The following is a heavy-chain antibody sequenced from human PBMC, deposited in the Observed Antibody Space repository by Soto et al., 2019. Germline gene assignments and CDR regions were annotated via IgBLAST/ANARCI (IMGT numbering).Heavy chain of an antibody. J-gene: IGHJ6*02. D-gene: IGHD4-17*01. CDR3: ARAPRTTVTQLMDV. V-gene: IGHV3-21*01. CDR2: ISSSSSYI. CDR1: GFTFSSYS. Sequence: LRLSCAASGFTFSSYSMNWVRQAPGKGLEWVSSISSSSSYIYYADSVKGRFTISRDNAKNSLYLQMNSLRAEDTAVYYCARAPRTTVTQLMDVWGQGTTVTVSS.